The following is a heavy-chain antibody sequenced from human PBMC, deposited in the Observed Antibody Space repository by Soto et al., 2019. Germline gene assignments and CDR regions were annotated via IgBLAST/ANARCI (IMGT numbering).Heavy chain of an antibody. CDR1: GDSIGTTHSY. CDR2: IHYSGST. CDR3: ARHEGNGNVWPLDY. Sequence: PSETLSLTCTVSGDSIGTTHSYWAWIRQSPGKGLEWIGNIHYSGSTYYMPSFRSRVTLSVDTSKNQFSLRLTSVTAEDSAVYYCARHEGNGNVWPLDYWGQGILVTVSS. D-gene: IGHD2-8*01. J-gene: IGHJ4*02. V-gene: IGHV4-39*01.